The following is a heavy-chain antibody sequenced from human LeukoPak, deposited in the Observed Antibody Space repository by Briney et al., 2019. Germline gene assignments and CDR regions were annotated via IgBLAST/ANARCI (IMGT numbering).Heavy chain of an antibody. Sequence: SETLSLTCAVYGGSFSGYYWSWIRQPPGKGLEWIGEINHSGSTNYNPSLKSRVTISVDTSKNQFSLKLSSVTAADTAVYYCARTLRRDGYGSPYYGMDVWGQGTTVTVSS. J-gene: IGHJ6*02. D-gene: IGHD5-24*01. CDR2: INHSGST. CDR1: GGSFSGYY. V-gene: IGHV4-34*01. CDR3: ARTLRRDGYGSPYYGMDV.